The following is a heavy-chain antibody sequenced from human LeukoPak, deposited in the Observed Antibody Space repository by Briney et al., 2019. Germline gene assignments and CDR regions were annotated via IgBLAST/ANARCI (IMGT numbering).Heavy chain of an antibody. J-gene: IGHJ3*01. Sequence: GGSLRLSCAASGFTFSSYAMSWVRQAPGKGLEWVSVISGSGGSTYYADSVKGRFTISRDNSKNTLYLQMNSLRAEDTAVYYCAKTTAKPRYYYGSGSYYNVWGQGTMVTVSS. V-gene: IGHV3-23*01. CDR1: GFTFSSYA. CDR2: ISGSGGST. CDR3: AKTTAKPRYYYGSGSYYNV. D-gene: IGHD3-10*01.